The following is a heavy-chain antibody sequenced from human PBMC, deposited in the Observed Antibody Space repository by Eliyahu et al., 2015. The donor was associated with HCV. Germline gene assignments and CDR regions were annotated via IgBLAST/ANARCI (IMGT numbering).Heavy chain of an antibody. Sequence: EVQLVESGGGLVKPGGSLRLSCAASGFTFSXXXMNWVRQAPGKGLEGVSSISSSSSYIYYADSVKGRFTISRDNAKNSLYLQMNSLRAEDTAVYYCARDEGHYYGSGSHNWFDPWGQGTLVTVSS. V-gene: IGHV3-21*01. CDR2: ISSSSSYI. D-gene: IGHD3-10*01. CDR3: ARDEGHYYGSGSHNWFDP. J-gene: IGHJ5*02. CDR1: GFTFSXXX.